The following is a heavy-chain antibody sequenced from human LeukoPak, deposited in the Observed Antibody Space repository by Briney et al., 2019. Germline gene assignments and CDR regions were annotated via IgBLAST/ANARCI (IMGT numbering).Heavy chain of an antibody. CDR3: ASHYYDILARGDYYGMDV. V-gene: IGHV3-23*01. CDR1: GFTFSIYA. CDR2: ISGSGGTA. D-gene: IGHD3-9*01. Sequence: PGGSLRLSCAASGFTFSIYAMSWVRQAPGKGLEWVSAISGSGGTAYYADSVKGRFTISRDNSKNTLYLQMNSLRAEDTAVYYCASHYYDILARGDYYGMDVWGQGTTVTVSS. J-gene: IGHJ6*02.